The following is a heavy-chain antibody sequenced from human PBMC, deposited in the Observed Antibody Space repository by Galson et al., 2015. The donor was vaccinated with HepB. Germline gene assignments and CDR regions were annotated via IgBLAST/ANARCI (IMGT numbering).Heavy chain of an antibody. CDR2: ISGSGDST. Sequence: SLRLSCAASGFTFSSYSMNWVRQAPGKGLEWVSGISGSGDSTYYADSVKGRFTISRDNSKNTLYLQMNSLRAEDTAVYYCAKGSSSTWYGAPGYWGQGTLVTVSS. V-gene: IGHV3-23*01. CDR1: GFTFSSYS. D-gene: IGHD6-13*01. J-gene: IGHJ4*02. CDR3: AKGSSSTWYGAPGY.